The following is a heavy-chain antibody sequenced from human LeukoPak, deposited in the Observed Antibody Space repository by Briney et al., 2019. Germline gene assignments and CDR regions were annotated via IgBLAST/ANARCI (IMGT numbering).Heavy chain of an antibody. J-gene: IGHJ6*03. V-gene: IGHV1-8*03. CDR3: ARAWGGGRYYYYYYMDV. D-gene: IGHD2-15*01. Sequence: ASVKVSCKASGYTFTSYDINWVRQATGQGLEWMGWMNPNSGNTGYAQKFQGRVNITRNTSISTAYMELSSLRSEDTAVYYCARAWGGGRYYYYYYMDVWGKGTTVTVSS. CDR2: MNPNSGNT. CDR1: GYTFTSYD.